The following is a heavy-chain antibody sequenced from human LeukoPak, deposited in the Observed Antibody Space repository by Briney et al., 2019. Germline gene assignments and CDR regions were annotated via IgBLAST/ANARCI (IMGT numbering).Heavy chain of an antibody. V-gene: IGHV4-61*01. CDR3: ARDLEYSSSPAIGY. CDR1: GGSISSSSYY. CDR2: IYYSGST. Sequence: SETLSLTCTVSGGSISSSSYYWSWIRQPPGKGLEWIGYIYYSGSTNYNPSLKSRDTISVDTSKNQFSLKLSSVTAADTAVYYCARDLEYSSSPAIGYWGQGTLVTVSS. D-gene: IGHD6-6*01. J-gene: IGHJ4*02.